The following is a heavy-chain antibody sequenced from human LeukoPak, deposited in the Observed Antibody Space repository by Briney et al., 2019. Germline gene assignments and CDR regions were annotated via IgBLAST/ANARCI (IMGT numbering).Heavy chain of an antibody. D-gene: IGHD3-22*01. CDR1: GFTVSSNY. J-gene: IGHJ4*02. Sequence: GGSLRLSCAASGFTVSSNYVSWVRQAPGKGLEWVSVIYSGGSTYYADSVKGRFTISRDNSKNTLYLQMNSLRAEDTAVYYCARLSRTYYYDPGDYWGQGTLVTVSS. CDR3: ARLSRTYYYDPGDY. CDR2: IYSGGST. V-gene: IGHV3-53*01.